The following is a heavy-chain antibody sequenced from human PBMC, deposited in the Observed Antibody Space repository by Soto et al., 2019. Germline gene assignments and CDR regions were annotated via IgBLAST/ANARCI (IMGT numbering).Heavy chain of an antibody. J-gene: IGHJ4*02. V-gene: IGHV4-59*01. CDR2: VYNSGST. Sequence: PSAPRSLTWTVSGGSISSNYWIWIRQPPGKGLEWIGYVYNSGSTNYNPSLKRRVTISEDTSKSQFSLKVNSMTAADTAVYYCARYRREAVAGYTLDNWGQGILVTVSS. D-gene: IGHD6-13*01. CDR3: ARYRREAVAGYTLDN. CDR1: GGSISSNY.